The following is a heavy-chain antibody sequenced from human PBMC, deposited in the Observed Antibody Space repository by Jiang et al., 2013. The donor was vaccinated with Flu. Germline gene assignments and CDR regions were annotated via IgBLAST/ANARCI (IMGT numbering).Heavy chain of an antibody. CDR3: AKDMGSSSWYRGQAFDI. D-gene: IGHD6-13*01. CDR2: ISWNSGSI. CDR1: DSPLMIMP. Sequence: LVQPGRSLETLLLQPLDSPLMIMPCTGSGKLQGRGLEWVSGISWNSGSIGYADSVKGRFTISRDNAKNSLYLQMNSLRAEDTALYYCAKDMGSSSWYRGQAFDIWGQGTMVTVSS. V-gene: IGHV3-9*01. J-gene: IGHJ3*02.